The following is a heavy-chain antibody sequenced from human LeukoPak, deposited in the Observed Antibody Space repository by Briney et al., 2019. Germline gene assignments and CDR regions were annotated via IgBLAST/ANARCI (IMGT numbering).Heavy chain of an antibody. J-gene: IGHJ5*01. V-gene: IGHV3-74*01. CDR3: VRDWDHFDFDS. CDR2: IKGDGSHT. Sequence: GGSLRFSCAASGSTFSNYWMHWVRQAPGKGLVWVSRIKGDGSHTIYADSVKGRFTISRDNAKNTLYLQMKSLRAEDTAVYYCVRDWDHFDFDSWGLGTLVTVSS. D-gene: IGHD3-9*01. CDR1: GSTFSNYW.